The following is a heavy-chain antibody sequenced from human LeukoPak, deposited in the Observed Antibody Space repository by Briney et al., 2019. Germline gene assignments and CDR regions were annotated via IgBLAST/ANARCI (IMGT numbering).Heavy chain of an antibody. CDR1: GYTFTAYY. CDR3: AKTGAGYSSGWSYLY. J-gene: IGHJ4*02. Sequence: ASVKVSCKASGYTFTAYYMHWVRQAPGQGLEWMGRINCNSGVTKYAQKFQDRVTMTRDTSISTAYMEVTRLTSDDTAVYYCAKTGAGYSSGWSYLYWGQGTLATVSS. D-gene: IGHD6-19*01. CDR2: INCNSGVT. V-gene: IGHV1-2*06.